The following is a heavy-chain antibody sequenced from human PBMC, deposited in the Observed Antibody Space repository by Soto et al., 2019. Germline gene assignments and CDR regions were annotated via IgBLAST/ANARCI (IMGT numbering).Heavy chain of an antibody. Sequence: QVQLQESGPGLVKPSETLSLTCTVSGGSISSYYWSWIRQPPGKGLEWIGYIYYSGSTNYNPSLKSRVTISVDTSKNQFSLKLSSVTAADTAVYYCARQVRGGSGSYPFDYWGQGTLVTVSS. D-gene: IGHD3-10*01. V-gene: IGHV4-59*08. J-gene: IGHJ4*02. CDR2: IYYSGST. CDR3: ARQVRGGSGSYPFDY. CDR1: GGSISSYY.